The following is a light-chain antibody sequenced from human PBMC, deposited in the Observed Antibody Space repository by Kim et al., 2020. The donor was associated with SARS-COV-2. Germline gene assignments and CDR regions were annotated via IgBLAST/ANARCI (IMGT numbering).Light chain of an antibody. V-gene: IGLV6-57*04. CDR1: SGSIASNY. CDR3: QSYDSSTVV. CDR2: EDN. J-gene: IGLJ2*01. Sequence: NFMLTQPHSVSESPGKTVTISCTRSSGSIASNYVQWYQQRPGSAPTTVIYEDNQRPSGVPDRFSGSIDSSSNSASLTISGLKTEDEADYDWQSYDSSTVVFGGGTQLPVL.